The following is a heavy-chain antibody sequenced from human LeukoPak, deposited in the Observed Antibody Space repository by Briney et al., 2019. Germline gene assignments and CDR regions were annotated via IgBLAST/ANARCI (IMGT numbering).Heavy chain of an antibody. D-gene: IGHD3-22*01. CDR2: IYPGDSDT. V-gene: IGHV5-51*01. Sequence: GESLKISCKGSGYRFSSYWIGWVRQMPGKGLEWIGIIYPGDSDTRYSPSFQGQVTISADKSISTAYLQWSSLKASDTAMYYCARPRTHDSSAYYHYWGQGTLVTVSS. CDR1: GYRFSSYW. CDR3: ARPRTHDSSAYYHY. J-gene: IGHJ4*02.